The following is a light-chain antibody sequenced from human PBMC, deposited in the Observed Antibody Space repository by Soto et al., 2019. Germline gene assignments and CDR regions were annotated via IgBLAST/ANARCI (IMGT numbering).Light chain of an antibody. V-gene: IGLV2-14*01. CDR1: SSDVGGYNY. Sequence: QSVLTQPASVSGSPGQSITISCTGTSSDVGGYNYVSWYQQHPGKAPKLMIYDVNNRPSGVSNRFSGSKSGNTASLTISGLQAEDEADYYCISYTSSSTLVFGTGTKLTVL. J-gene: IGLJ1*01. CDR2: DVN. CDR3: ISYTSSSTLV.